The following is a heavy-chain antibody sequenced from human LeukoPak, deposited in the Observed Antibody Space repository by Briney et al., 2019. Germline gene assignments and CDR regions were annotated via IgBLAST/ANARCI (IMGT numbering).Heavy chain of an antibody. J-gene: IGHJ6*04. Sequence: PGGSLRLSCAASGFTFSGATMHWVRQASGKGLEWVGRIRSKADSYATAYAASVKGRFTISRDDSKNTACLQMNSLKTEDTAVYYCTRHLDGMDVWGKGTTVTVSS. V-gene: IGHV3-73*01. CDR1: GFTFSGAT. D-gene: IGHD3-16*01. CDR3: TRHLDGMDV. CDR2: IRSKADSYAT.